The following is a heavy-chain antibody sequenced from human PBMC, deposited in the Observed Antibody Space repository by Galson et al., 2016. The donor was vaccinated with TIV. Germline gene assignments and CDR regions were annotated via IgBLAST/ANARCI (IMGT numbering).Heavy chain of an antibody. CDR2: ISNGGTYI. D-gene: IGHD3-3*01. V-gene: IGHV3-21*01. CDR3: ARGDPNHDLIISNFADY. Sequence: SLRLSCAASGFTFSTYSMNWVRQAPGKGLEWVSSISNGGTYIKSVDSVQGRFTISRDNAKNSLYLQMNSLRAEDTAVYYCARGDPNHDLIISNFADYWGQGDLVTVSS. J-gene: IGHJ4*02. CDR1: GFTFSTYS.